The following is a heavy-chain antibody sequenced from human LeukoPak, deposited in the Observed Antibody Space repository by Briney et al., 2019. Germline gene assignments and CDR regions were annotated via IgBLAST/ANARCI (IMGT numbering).Heavy chain of an antibody. D-gene: IGHD1-26*01. CDR1: GFTFSSYG. V-gene: IGHV3-30*18. CDR3: AKDHAPRQGGAFDY. Sequence: GGSLRLSCAASGFTFSSYGKHWVRQAPGKGPEWVAVISYDGSNKYYADSVKGRFTISRDNSKNTLYLQMNSLRAEDTAVYYCAKDHAPRQGGAFDYWGQGTLVTVSS. J-gene: IGHJ4*02. CDR2: ISYDGSNK.